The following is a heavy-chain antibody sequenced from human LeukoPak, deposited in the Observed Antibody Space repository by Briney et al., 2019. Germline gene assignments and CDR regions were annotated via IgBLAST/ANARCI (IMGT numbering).Heavy chain of an antibody. CDR3: ASKRGYSYGLDY. Sequence: SVKVSCKASGGTFSSYAISWVRQAPGQGLEWMGGIIPIFGTANYAQKFQGRVTITVDESTSTGYMELSSLRSEDTAVYYCASKRGYSYGLDYWGQGTLVTVSS. CDR2: IIPIFGTA. J-gene: IGHJ4*02. D-gene: IGHD5-18*01. CDR1: GGTFSSYA. V-gene: IGHV1-69*13.